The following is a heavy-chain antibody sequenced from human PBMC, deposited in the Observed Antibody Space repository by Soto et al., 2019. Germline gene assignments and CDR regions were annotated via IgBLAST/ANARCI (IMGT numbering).Heavy chain of an antibody. Sequence: QVQLVQSGAEVRKPGASVKVSCKSSGYTFTAYGLSWVRQPPGQGLEWMGWISGNNVDTKYAQRFQGRVTMTTDTSTSTAYMELRSLRSDDTAVYYCARRMGRFLQWLFDYWGQGTLVTVSS. CDR2: ISGNNVDT. V-gene: IGHV1-18*04. CDR1: GYTFTAYG. D-gene: IGHD3-3*01. CDR3: ARRMGRFLQWLFDY. J-gene: IGHJ4*02.